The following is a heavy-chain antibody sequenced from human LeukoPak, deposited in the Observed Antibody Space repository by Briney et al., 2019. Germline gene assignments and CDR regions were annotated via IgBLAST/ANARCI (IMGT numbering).Heavy chain of an antibody. J-gene: IGHJ3*02. D-gene: IGHD1-26*01. CDR2: IYYTGST. V-gene: IGHV4-59*08. CDR1: GGSISSYY. Sequence: RPPETLSLTCIVSGGSISSYYWSWIRQPPGKGLEWIGYIYYTGSTNYNPSLKSRVTISVDTSKNQLSLKLRSVTAADTAVYYCARQDSGTYLNPLDIWGQGTVVTVSS. CDR3: ARQDSGTYLNPLDI.